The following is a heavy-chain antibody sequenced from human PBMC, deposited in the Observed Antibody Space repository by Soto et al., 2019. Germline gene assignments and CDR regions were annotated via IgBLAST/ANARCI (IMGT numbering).Heavy chain of an antibody. CDR1: GASIISSSYY. CDR2: IYYSGST. CDR3: ARGLTTIFGVVISWFDP. Sequence: PSETLSLTCTVSGASIISSSYYWGWIRQPPGKGLEWIGYIYYSGSTYYNPSLKSRVTISVDTSKNQFSLKLSSVTAADTAVYYCARGLTTIFGVVISWFDPWGQGTLVTVSS. D-gene: IGHD3-3*01. V-gene: IGHV4-30-4*08. J-gene: IGHJ5*02.